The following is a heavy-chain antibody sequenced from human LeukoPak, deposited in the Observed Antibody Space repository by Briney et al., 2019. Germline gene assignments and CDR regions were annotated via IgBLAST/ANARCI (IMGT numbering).Heavy chain of an antibody. Sequence: NPSETLSLTCTVSGGSISSSSYYWGWIRQPPGKGLEWIGSIYYSGSTYYNPSLKSRVTISVDTSKNQFSLKLSSVTAADTAVYYCAGQDCSSTSCYSHGDYYYYMDVWGKGTTVTVSS. V-gene: IGHV4-39*07. D-gene: IGHD2-2*02. CDR1: GGSISSSSYY. CDR2: IYYSGST. J-gene: IGHJ6*03. CDR3: AGQDCSSTSCYSHGDYYYYMDV.